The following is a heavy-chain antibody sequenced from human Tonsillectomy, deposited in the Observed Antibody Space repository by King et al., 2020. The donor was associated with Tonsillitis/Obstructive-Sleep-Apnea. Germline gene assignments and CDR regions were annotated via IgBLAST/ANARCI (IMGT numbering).Heavy chain of an antibody. CDR1: GFSLSASGVG. Sequence: TLQESGPTLVKPTETLTLTCTFSGFSLSASGVGVGWIRQPPGKALEWLARIYWDDDRRYSPSLKSRLTITKDTSKNQVVLTMTNMDPVDTATYYCAHTWEYCSSTNCYTDYGMDVWGQGTTVTVSS. V-gene: IGHV2-5*02. CDR2: IYWDDDR. D-gene: IGHD2-2*02. J-gene: IGHJ6*02. CDR3: AHTWEYCSSTNCYTDYGMDV.